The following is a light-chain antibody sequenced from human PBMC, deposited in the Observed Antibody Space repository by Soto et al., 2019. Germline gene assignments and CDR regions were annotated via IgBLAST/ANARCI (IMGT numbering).Light chain of an antibody. CDR1: QSVHNF. J-gene: IGKJ1*01. Sequence: EFVLTQPPPTLSLSPGDRAARACKASQSVHNFLAWYQQKPGQAPRLLIYGASTRATGIPARFSGSGSGTEFTLTISSLQSEDFAVYYCQQYSNWPWTFGQGTKVDIK. V-gene: IGKV3-15*01. CDR2: GAS. CDR3: QQYSNWPWT.